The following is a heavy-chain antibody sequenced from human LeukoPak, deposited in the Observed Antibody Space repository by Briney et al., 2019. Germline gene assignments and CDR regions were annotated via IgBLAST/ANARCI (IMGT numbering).Heavy chain of an antibody. Sequence: ASVKGSCKASGYTFTSYGISWVRQAPGQRLEWMGWISAYNGNTNYAQKLQGRVTMTTDTSTSTAYMELRSLRSDDTAVYYCARENYDFWSGYYPHQHSGYGMDGWGQGTTVTVSS. CDR1: GYTFTSYG. J-gene: IGHJ6*02. CDR3: ARENYDFWSGYYPHQHSGYGMDG. D-gene: IGHD3-3*01. CDR2: ISAYNGNT. V-gene: IGHV1-18*01.